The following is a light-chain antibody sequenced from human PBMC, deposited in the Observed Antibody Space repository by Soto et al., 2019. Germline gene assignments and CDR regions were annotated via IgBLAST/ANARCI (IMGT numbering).Light chain of an antibody. J-gene: IGKJ1*01. V-gene: IGKV3-20*01. CDR2: GAS. CDR1: QSISSNY. Sequence: EIVLTQSPGTLSLSPGERATLSCRASQSISSNYLAWYQQQPGQAPRLLIYGASSRATDIPDRFSGSGSGTDFTLTISRLEPEDFAVYYCQHYGSSRWTFGQGTKVEIQ. CDR3: QHYGSSRWT.